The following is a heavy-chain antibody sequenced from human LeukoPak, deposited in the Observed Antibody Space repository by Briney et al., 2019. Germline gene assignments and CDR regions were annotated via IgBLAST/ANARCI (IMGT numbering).Heavy chain of an antibody. CDR2: ISGSGGST. CDR3: AKDLGQGTIFGVVIMPAY. Sequence: GGSLRLSCAASGFTFSSYAMSWVRQAPGKGLEWVSAISGSGGSTYYADSVKGRFTISRGNSKNTLYLQMNSLRAEDTAVYYCAKDLGQGTIFGVVIMPAYWGQGTLVTVSS. CDR1: GFTFSSYA. D-gene: IGHD3-3*01. V-gene: IGHV3-23*01. J-gene: IGHJ4*02.